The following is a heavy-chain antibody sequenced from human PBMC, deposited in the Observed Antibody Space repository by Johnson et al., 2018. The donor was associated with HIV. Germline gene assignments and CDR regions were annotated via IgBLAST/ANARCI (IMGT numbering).Heavy chain of an antibody. CDR2: IWNDGSNK. V-gene: IGHV3-33*01. CDR3: ARVLVAADYAFDI. Sequence: QVQLVESGGGVVQPGRSLRLSCAASGFTFSSYGMHWVRQAPGKGLEWVAVIWNDGSNKYYADSVKGRFTISRDNSKNTLYLQMNRLRAEDTAVYYCARVLVAADYAFDIWGQGTMVTVSS. CDR1: GFTFSSYG. J-gene: IGHJ3*02. D-gene: IGHD1-26*01.